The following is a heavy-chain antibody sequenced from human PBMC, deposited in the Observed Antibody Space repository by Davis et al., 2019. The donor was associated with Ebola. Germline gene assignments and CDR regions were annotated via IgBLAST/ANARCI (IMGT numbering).Heavy chain of an antibody. CDR3: ARGWLRAGIDV. CDR2: TYYSSKWYN. Sequence: HSQTLSLTCAISGDSVSSGGWNWIRQSPSRGLEWLGRTYYSSKWYNDYAVSVKSRITINPDTSKNQFSLQLNSVTPEDTALYYCARGWLRAGIDVWVEGTTVTVSS. CDR1: GDSVSSGG. J-gene: IGHJ6*04. D-gene: IGHD5-18*01. V-gene: IGHV6-1*01.